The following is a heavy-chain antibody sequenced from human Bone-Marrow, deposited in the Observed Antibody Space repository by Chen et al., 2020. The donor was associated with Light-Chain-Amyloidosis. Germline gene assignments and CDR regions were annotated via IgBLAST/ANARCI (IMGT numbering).Heavy chain of an antibody. V-gene: IGHV3-9*01. J-gene: IGHJ6*01. CDR3: AKDMTGQLPRSHGMAV. CDR1: GFKFGDYA. D-gene: IGHD2-2*01. CDR2: ISWNSGRV. Sequence: EVQVMESGGGLVEPGGSLRLSCAASGFKFGDYAMHWVRQVQGKGLGWVSSISWNSGRVGYAVSVKGRFTISRDNSGNSLYLEMKNLRPEDTALYYCAKDMTGQLPRSHGMAVWGRGTMVTVSS.